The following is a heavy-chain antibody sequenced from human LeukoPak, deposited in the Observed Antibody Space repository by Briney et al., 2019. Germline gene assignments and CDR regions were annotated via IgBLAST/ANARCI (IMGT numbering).Heavy chain of an antibody. Sequence: GGSLRLSCAASGFTFSSYWMHWVRQAPGKGLVWVSRINSDGNSTSYADSVKGRFTISRDNAKNSLYLQMNSLRAEDTAVYYCARGEMATNPLDYWGQGTLVTVSS. V-gene: IGHV3-74*01. D-gene: IGHD5-24*01. J-gene: IGHJ4*02. CDR1: GFTFSSYW. CDR2: INSDGNST. CDR3: ARGEMATNPLDY.